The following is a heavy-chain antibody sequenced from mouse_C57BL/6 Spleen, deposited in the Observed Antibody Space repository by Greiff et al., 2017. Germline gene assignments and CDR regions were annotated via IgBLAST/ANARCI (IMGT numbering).Heavy chain of an antibody. CDR3: ARRYGSSYWYFDV. V-gene: IGHV1-64*01. Sequence: QVQLQQPGAELVKPGASVKLSCKASGYTFTSYWMHWVKQRPGQGLEWIGMIHPNSGSTNYNEKLKSKATLTVDKSSSTAYMQLSSLTSEDSAVYYCARRYGSSYWYFDVWGTGTTVTVSS. J-gene: IGHJ1*03. CDR2: IHPNSGST. D-gene: IGHD1-1*01. CDR1: GYTFTSYW.